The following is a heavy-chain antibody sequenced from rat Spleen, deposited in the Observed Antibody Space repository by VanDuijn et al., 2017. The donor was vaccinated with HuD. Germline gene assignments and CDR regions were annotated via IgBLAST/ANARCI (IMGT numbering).Heavy chain of an antibody. CDR1: GFTFSRYR. Sequence: EVQLVESGGGLVQPGRSLKLSCVASGFTFSRYRMYWIRQAPGKGLEWSSSINIDGGGTYYPDSVKGRFTISRDNAQNILYLQMNSPRSEDTATYYCTRGGYFRDWGQGVMVTVSS. CDR2: INIDGGGT. D-gene: IGHD2-5*01. V-gene: IGHV5-58*01. J-gene: IGHJ2*01. CDR3: TRGGYFRD.